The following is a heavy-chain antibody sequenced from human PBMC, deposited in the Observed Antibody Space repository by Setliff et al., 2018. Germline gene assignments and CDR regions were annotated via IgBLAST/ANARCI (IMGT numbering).Heavy chain of an antibody. CDR1: GFTFSTYA. CDR2: IYSGDRNT. Sequence: PGGSLRLSCAASGFTFSTYAMSWVRQAPGKGLEWVSTIYSGDRNTFYTDSVKGRFTIFRGGSKNTLYLQMNSLRVEDTAVYYCAKFSGGNYWGQGTLVTVSS. CDR3: AKFSGGNY. J-gene: IGHJ4*02. D-gene: IGHD3-16*01. V-gene: IGHV3-23*03.